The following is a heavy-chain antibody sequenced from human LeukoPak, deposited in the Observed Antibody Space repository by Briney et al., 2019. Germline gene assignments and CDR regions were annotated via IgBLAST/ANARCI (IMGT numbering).Heavy chain of an antibody. CDR2: ISYDGSNK. V-gene: IGHV3-30*04. J-gene: IGHJ4*02. CDR1: GFTFSSYA. D-gene: IGHD3-22*01. Sequence: GSLRLSCAASGFTFSSYAMSWVRQAPGKGLEWVAVISYDGSNKYYADSVKGRFTISRDNSKNTLYLQMNSLRAEDTAVYYCARSYYYDSSGYLDYWGQGTLVTVSS. CDR3: ARSYYYDSSGYLDY.